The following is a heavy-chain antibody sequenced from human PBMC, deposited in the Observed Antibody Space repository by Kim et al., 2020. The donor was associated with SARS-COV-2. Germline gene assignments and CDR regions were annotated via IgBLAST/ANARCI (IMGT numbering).Heavy chain of an antibody. Sequence: GGSLRLSCAASGFTLSSESMNWVRQAPGKGLEWVSSISSNSTYIYYADSVMGRFTVSRDNAKNSLFLHMNTLRAEDTAVYYCARDLVITTGGRNYYYGMDVWGQGTTVTVSS. CDR2: ISSNSTYI. CDR1: GFTLSSES. V-gene: IGHV3-21*01. D-gene: IGHD6-13*01. CDR3: ARDLVITTGGRNYYYGMDV. J-gene: IGHJ6*02.